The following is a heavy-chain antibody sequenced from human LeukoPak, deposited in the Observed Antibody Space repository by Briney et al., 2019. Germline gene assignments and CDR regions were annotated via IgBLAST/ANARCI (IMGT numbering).Heavy chain of an antibody. D-gene: IGHD2-8*01. CDR2: IIPIFGPA. V-gene: IGHV1-69*01. CDR1: GGTFSSYA. CDR3: ARSGYCTNGVCYKVRDAFDI. Sequence: SVKVSCKASGGTFSSYAISWVRQAPGQGLEWMGGIIPIFGPANYAQNFQGRVTITADESTSTAYMELSSLRSEDTAVYYCARSGYCTNGVCYKVRDAFDIWGQGTMVTVSS. J-gene: IGHJ3*02.